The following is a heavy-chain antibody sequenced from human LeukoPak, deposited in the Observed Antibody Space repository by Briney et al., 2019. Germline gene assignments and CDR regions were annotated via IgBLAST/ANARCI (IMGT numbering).Heavy chain of an antibody. V-gene: IGHV3-15*01. D-gene: IGHD7-27*01. CDR1: GFTFTNAW. J-gene: IGHJ4*02. CDR2: IKSKTDGGTT. Sequence: GSLRLSCVACGFTFTNAWMNWVRQAPGKGLEWVGRIKSKTDGGTTDYVAPVKGRFTISRDNSKHTLYLQLNSLKTEDTAVYYCTTGNWGSFSFWGQGTLVTVSS. CDR3: TTGNWGSFSF.